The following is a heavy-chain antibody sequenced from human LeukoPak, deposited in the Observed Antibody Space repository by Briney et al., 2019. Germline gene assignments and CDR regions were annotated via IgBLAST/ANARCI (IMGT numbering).Heavy chain of an antibody. Sequence: GGSLRLSCAASGFTFSSYSMNWVRQAPGKGLEWVSSISSSSSYIYYADSVKGRFTISRDNAKNSLYLQMNSLRAEDTAVYYCARDGEVYYDILTAPDYWGQGTLVTVSS. J-gene: IGHJ4*02. CDR2: ISSSSSYI. CDR3: ARDGEVYYDILTAPDY. D-gene: IGHD3-9*01. CDR1: GFTFSSYS. V-gene: IGHV3-21*01.